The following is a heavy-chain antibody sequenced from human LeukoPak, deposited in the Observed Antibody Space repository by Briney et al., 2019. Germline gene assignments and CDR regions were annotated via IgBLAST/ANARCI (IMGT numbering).Heavy chain of an antibody. Sequence: SETLSLTCTVSGGSISSSSYYWGWIRQPPGKGLEWIGSIYYSGSTNYNPSLKSRVTISVDKSKNQFSLKLSSVTAADTAVYYCAKDSSALDAFDIWGQGTMVTVSS. CDR3: AKDSSALDAFDI. V-gene: IGHV4-39*07. CDR2: IYYSGST. J-gene: IGHJ3*02. D-gene: IGHD3-22*01. CDR1: GGSISSSSYY.